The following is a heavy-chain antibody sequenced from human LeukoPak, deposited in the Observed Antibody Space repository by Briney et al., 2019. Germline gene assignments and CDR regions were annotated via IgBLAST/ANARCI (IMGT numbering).Heavy chain of an antibody. D-gene: IGHD1-26*01. V-gene: IGHV3-30*03. J-gene: IGHJ4*02. CDR1: GFTLSSYA. CDR3: ATLSGDSHGYDY. CDR2: ILHDGSNK. Sequence: GGSLRLSCAGSGFTLSSYAMHWVRQAPGKGLEWVAVILHDGSNKQYADSVKGRFTISRDNSKNTLYLQMNSLRAEDTAVYYCATLSGDSHGYDYWGQGTLVTVSS.